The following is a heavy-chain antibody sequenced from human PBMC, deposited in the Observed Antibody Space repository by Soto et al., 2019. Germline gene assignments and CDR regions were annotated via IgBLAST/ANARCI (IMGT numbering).Heavy chain of an antibody. D-gene: IGHD4-17*01. J-gene: IGHJ4*02. CDR2: ISYDGSNK. V-gene: IGHV3-30-3*01. CDR1: GFTFSSYA. Sequence: QVQLVESGGGVVQPGRSLRLSCAASGFTFSSYAMHWVRQAPGKGLEWVAVISYDGSNKYYADSVKGRFTISRDNSKNTLYLQMNSLRAEDTAVYYCATGGFMTTVVLFDYWGQGTLGTVSS. CDR3: ATGGFMTTVVLFDY.